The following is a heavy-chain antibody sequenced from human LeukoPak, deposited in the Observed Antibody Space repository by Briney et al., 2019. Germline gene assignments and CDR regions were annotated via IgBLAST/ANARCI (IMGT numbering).Heavy chain of an antibody. Sequence: GGSLRLSCAASGFTFSNYGIHWVRQAPGKGLEWVANIKQDGSEEYYVDSLKGRFTISRDNAKNSLYLQMNNLRADDTAVYYCARGHYSPWDHCFDYWGQGSLVTVSS. CDR3: ARGHYSPWDHCFDY. V-gene: IGHV3-7*01. CDR1: GFTFSNYG. J-gene: IGHJ4*02. CDR2: IKQDGSEE. D-gene: IGHD5-18*01.